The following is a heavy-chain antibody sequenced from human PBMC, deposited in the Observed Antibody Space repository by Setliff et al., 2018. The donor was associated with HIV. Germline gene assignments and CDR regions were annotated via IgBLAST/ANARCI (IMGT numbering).Heavy chain of an antibody. D-gene: IGHD3-10*01. Sequence: SETLSLTCSVSGDSISNPNYYWGWIRQPPGKGLERIGSIYFSESPYYNPSLSRRVTISIDTSKNQFSLKLNSLTAADTAVYYCARGPGTPQITMVRGFYMDVWGKGTTVTVSS. CDR1: GDSISNPNYY. CDR2: IYFSESP. V-gene: IGHV4-39*07. CDR3: ARGPGTPQITMVRGFYMDV. J-gene: IGHJ6*03.